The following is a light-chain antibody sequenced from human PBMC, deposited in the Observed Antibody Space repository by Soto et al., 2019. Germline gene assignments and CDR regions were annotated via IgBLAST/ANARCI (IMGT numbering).Light chain of an antibody. V-gene: IGKV1-39*01. CDR3: QQSYSTPPT. Sequence: DIHMTQSPSSLSSSLVEIFTIPVRASQSISSYLNWYQQKPGKAPKLLIYAASSLQSGVPSRFSGSGSGTDFTLTISSLQPEDFATYYCQQSYSTPPTFGQGTR. CDR1: QSISSY. J-gene: IGKJ5*01. CDR2: AAS.